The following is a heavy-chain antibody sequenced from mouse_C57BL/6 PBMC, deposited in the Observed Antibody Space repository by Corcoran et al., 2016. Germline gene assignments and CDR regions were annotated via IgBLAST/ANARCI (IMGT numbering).Heavy chain of an antibody. CDR2: INTYSGVP. D-gene: IGHD2-5*01. CDR3: ARLPYSNVFFAY. Sequence: QIQLVQSGPELKKPGETVKISCKASGYTFTTYGMSLVKQAPGKGLKWMGWINTYSGVPTYADDFKGRFAFSLETSASTAYLQINNLKNEDTATYFCARLPYSNVFFAYWGQGTLVTVSA. V-gene: IGHV9-3*01. J-gene: IGHJ3*01. CDR1: GYTFTTYG.